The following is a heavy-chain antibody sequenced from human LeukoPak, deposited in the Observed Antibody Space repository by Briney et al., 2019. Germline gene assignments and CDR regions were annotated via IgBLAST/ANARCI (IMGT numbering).Heavy chain of an antibody. J-gene: IGHJ4*02. CDR1: GFPFSSFA. Sequence: GGSLRLSCAASGFPFSSFAMSWVRQAPGKGLEWVSAITGSRGTTYYADSVKGRFTVSRDNSKNTLYLQMNSLRAEDTAVYYCARGHGHRYSSGPRGDYWGQGTLVTVSS. V-gene: IGHV3-23*01. D-gene: IGHD6-19*01. CDR2: ITGSRGTT. CDR3: ARGHGHRYSSGPRGDY.